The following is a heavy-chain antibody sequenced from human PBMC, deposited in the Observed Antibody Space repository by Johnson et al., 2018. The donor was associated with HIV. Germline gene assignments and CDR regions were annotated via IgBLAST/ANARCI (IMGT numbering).Heavy chain of an antibody. CDR3: AKRATVVSGSPSDAFDI. V-gene: IGHV3-66*04. CDR1: GFTVSSNY. D-gene: IGHD4-23*01. CDR2: IYSGGDT. J-gene: IGHJ3*02. Sequence: VQLVESGVGLVQPGGSLRLSCAASGFTVSSNYMSWVRQAPGKGLEWVSVIYSGGDTYYAESVKGRFTISRDNFKNTLYLQMNSLRVEDTAVYYCAKRATVVSGSPSDAFDIWGQGTMVTVSS.